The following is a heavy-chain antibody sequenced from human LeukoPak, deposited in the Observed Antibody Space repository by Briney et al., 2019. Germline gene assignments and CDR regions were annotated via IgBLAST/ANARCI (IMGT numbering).Heavy chain of an antibody. CDR1: GYTFTSYD. CDR2: MNPNSGNT. CDR3: ARGDYCSGGSCYNWFDP. J-gene: IGHJ5*02. D-gene: IGHD2-15*01. V-gene: IGHV1-8*01. Sequence: PEASVKVSCKASGYTFTSYDINWVRQATGQGLEWMGWMNPNSGNTGYAQKFQGRVTMTRNTSISTAYMELSSLRSEDTAVYYCARGDYCSGGSCYNWFDPWGQGTLVTVSS.